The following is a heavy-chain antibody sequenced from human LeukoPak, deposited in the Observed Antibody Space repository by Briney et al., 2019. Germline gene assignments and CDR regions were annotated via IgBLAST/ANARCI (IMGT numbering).Heavy chain of an antibody. J-gene: IGHJ3*02. CDR1: GFTFSGYW. CDR2: INSDGSST. CDR3: VRDGYSYGFMLAFDI. D-gene: IGHD5-18*01. V-gene: IGHV3-74*01. Sequence: GGSLRLSCAASGFTFSGYWMHWVRQAPGKGLVWVSRINSDGSSTSYAGSVKGRFTISRDSAKNTPYLQMNSLRAEDTAVYYCVRDGYSYGFMLAFDIWGLGTRVTVSS.